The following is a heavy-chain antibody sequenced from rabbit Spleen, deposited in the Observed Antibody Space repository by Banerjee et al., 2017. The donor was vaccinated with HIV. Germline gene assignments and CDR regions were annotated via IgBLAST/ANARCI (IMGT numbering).Heavy chain of an antibody. J-gene: IGHJ4*01. Sequence: QSLEESGGDLVKPGASLTLTCTASGFSFSSDYMCWVRQAPGKGLEWIACIDSGSSGFTYFATWAIGRFTCSKPSSTTVTLQMTSLTAADTATYFCARVGGVGVYGYANLWGQGTLVTVS. CDR3: ARVGGVGVYGYANL. CDR1: GFSFSSDY. V-gene: IGHV1S40*01. D-gene: IGHD6-1*01. CDR2: IDSGSSGFT.